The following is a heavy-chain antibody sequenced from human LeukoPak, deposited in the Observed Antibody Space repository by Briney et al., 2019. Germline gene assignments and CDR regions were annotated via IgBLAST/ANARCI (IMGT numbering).Heavy chain of an antibody. CDR2: IYHSGST. D-gene: IGHD5-18*01. V-gene: IGHV4-30-2*01. CDR1: GGSINSGAYS. J-gene: IGHJ4*02. CDR3: ARAVDTAMVN. Sequence: PSETLSLTCAVSGGSINSGAYSWSWIRQPPGKGLEWIGYIYHSGSTYYNPSLKSRVTISVDRSKNQFSLKPSSVTAADTAVYYCARAVDTAMVNWGQGTLVTVSS.